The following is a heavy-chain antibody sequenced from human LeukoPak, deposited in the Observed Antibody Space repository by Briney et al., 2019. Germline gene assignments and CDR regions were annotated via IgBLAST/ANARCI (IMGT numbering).Heavy chain of an antibody. CDR1: GFTVSSNY. J-gene: IGHJ4*02. Sequence: GGSLRLSCAASGFTVSSNYMSWVRQAPGKGLEWVSVIYSGGSTYYADSVKGRFTISRDNAKNSLYLQMNSLRAEDTAVYYCARDLSIAAAIFDYWGQGTLVTVSS. V-gene: IGHV3-53*01. CDR2: IYSGGST. D-gene: IGHD6-13*01. CDR3: ARDLSIAAAIFDY.